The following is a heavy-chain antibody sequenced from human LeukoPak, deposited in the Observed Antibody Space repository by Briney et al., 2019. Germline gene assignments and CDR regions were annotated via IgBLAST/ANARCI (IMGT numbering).Heavy chain of an antibody. D-gene: IGHD2-15*01. CDR2: IIPIFGTA. CDR1: GGTFSSYA. J-gene: IGHJ4*02. CDR3: ARGGCSGGSCYGDY. V-gene: IGHV1-69*05. Sequence: ASVKVSCKASGGTFSSYAISWVRQAPGQGLEWMGGIIPIFGTANYAQKLQGRVTMTTDTSTSTAYMELRSLRSDDTAVYYCARGGCSGGSCYGDYWGQGTLVTVSS.